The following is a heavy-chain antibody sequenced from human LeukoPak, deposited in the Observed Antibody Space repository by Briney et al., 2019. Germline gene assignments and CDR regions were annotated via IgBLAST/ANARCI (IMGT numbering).Heavy chain of an antibody. J-gene: IGHJ4*02. V-gene: IGHV3-21*04. CDR2: ISSSSSYI. Sequence: PGGSLRLSCAASGFTFSSYSMNWVRQAPGKGLEWVSSISSSSSYIYYADSVKGRFTISRDNSKNTLYLQMNSLRAEDTAVYYCAKDGKIVYWGQGTLVTVSS. D-gene: IGHD4-23*01. CDR1: GFTFSSYS. CDR3: AKDGKIVY.